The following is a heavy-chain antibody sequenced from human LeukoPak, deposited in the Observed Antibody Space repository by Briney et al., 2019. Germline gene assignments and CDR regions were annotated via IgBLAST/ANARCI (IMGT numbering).Heavy chain of an antibody. J-gene: IGHJ4*02. D-gene: IGHD1-26*01. V-gene: IGHV3-64*02. CDR1: GFTFRSYS. Sequence: GGSLRLSCAASGFTFRSYSMHWVRQTPGKGLEYVSAIDPHGGNTYYADSVKGRFTISRDNSKSTLSLQMGSLRAKDMAAYYCARVGESGSFDYWGQGTLVTVSS. CDR3: ARVGESGSFDY. CDR2: IDPHGGNT.